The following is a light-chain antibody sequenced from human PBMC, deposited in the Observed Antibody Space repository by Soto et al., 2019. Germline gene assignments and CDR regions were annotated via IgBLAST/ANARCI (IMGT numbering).Light chain of an antibody. CDR2: GAS. CDR3: QHYGRSPA. CDR1: QSVSSSY. J-gene: IGKJ4*01. Sequence: EIVLTQSPDTLSLSPGERATLSCRASQSVSSSYLAWYQQKPGQAPRLLIYGASSRATGIPDRFSGSGSGTDFTLTISRLEPEDFAVYYCQHYGRSPAFGGGTKVEIK. V-gene: IGKV3-20*01.